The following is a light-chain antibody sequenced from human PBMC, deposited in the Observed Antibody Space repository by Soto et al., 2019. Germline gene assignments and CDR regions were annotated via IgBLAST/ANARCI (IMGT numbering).Light chain of an antibody. Sequence: EIVLTQSPGTLSLSPGERATLSCRASQSVSSDNLVWYQQKRGQAPRLLISGASNRATGIPDRFRGSGSGTDFTLTISRLEPEDFAVYFCQLYGRSWWTFGQGTQVEIK. J-gene: IGKJ1*01. CDR3: QLYGRSWWT. CDR1: QSVSSDN. CDR2: GAS. V-gene: IGKV3-20*01.